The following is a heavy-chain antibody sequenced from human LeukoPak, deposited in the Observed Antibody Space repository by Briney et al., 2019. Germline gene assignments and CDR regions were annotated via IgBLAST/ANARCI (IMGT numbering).Heavy chain of an antibody. CDR2: TYTSGST. CDR1: GGSIRTVSYT. D-gene: IGHD5-12*01. Sequence: PSETLSLTCTVSGGSIRTVSYTRSWIRQPTGRGLEWFGGTYTSGSTNYNPSPKSRVTISVDSSKNQFSLKLSSVTAADTAVYYCARATGSGYDSPAYYYYMDVWGKGTTVTVSS. J-gene: IGHJ6*03. CDR3: ARATGSGYDSPAYYYYMDV. V-gene: IGHV4-61*02.